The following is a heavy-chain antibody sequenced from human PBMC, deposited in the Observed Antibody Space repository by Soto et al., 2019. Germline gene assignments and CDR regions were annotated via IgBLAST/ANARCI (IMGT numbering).Heavy chain of an antibody. CDR2: INPNSGGT. CDR3: ARVGVYYYYYGMDV. J-gene: IGHJ6*02. CDR1: GYSFTGYY. Sequence: GXSVKVSCNAAGYSFTGYYMHWVRQAPGQGLEWMGWINPNSGGTNYAQKFQGRVTMTRDTSISTAYMELSRLRSDDTAVYYCARVGVYYYYYGMDVWGQGTTVTVSS. V-gene: IGHV1-2*02.